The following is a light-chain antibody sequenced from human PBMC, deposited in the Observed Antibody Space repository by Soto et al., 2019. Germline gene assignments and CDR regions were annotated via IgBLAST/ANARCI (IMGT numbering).Light chain of an antibody. CDR3: QQYSSSPRT. CDR1: QSVSGRY. V-gene: IGKV3-20*01. Sequence: EIVLTQSPGTLSLSPGEGATLSCRASQSVSGRYLAWYQQRHGQAPRLLIYGASNRAPDIPDRFSGSGSGTDFTLTISRLEPEDCAVYYCQQYSSSPRTFGQGTKVEIK. J-gene: IGKJ1*01. CDR2: GAS.